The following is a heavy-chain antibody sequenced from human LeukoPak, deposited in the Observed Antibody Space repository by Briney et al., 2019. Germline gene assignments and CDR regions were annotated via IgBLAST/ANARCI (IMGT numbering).Heavy chain of an antibody. V-gene: IGHV1-69*05. D-gene: IGHD3-22*01. CDR1: GGTFSSYA. J-gene: IGHJ4*02. CDR3: ARDHYDSSGYYVDY. Sequence: SVKVSCKASGGTFSSYAISWVRQAPGQGLEWMGRIFPIFGTANYAQKFQGRVTITTDESTSTAYMELSSLRSEDTAVYYCARDHYDSSGYYVDYWGQGTLVTVSS. CDR2: IFPIFGTA.